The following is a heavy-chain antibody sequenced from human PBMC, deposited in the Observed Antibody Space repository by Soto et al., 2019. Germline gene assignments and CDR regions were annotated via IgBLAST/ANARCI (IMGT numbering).Heavy chain of an antibody. CDR1: GGSISSSSYY. CDR2: IYYSGST. Sequence: SETLSLTCTVSGGSISSSSYYWGWIRQPPGKGLEWIGSIYYSGSTYYNPSLKSRVTISVDTSKNQFSLKLSSVTAADTAVYYCARGEGYYYYGMDVWGQGTTVTVSS. J-gene: IGHJ6*02. CDR3: ARGEGYYYYGMDV. V-gene: IGHV4-39*01.